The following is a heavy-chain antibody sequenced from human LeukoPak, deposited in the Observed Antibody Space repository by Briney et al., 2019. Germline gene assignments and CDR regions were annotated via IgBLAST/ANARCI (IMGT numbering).Heavy chain of an antibody. CDR3: ARVEGEYYYDSSGYYLPNWYFDL. CDR1: GGSISSFH. CDR2: ISTSGST. J-gene: IGHJ2*01. Sequence: SETLSLTCSVSGGSISSFHWSWIRQPAGKGLEWIGRISTSGSTNYNPSLKSRVTISIDTSKNQFSLKLSSVTAADTAVYYCARVEGEYYYDSSGYYLPNWYFDLWGRGTLVTVSS. D-gene: IGHD3-22*01. V-gene: IGHV4-4*07.